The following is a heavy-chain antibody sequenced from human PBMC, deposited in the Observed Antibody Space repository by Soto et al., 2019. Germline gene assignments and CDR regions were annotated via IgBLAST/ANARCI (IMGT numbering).Heavy chain of an antibody. V-gene: IGHV1-69*01. CDR1: GGTFSSYA. J-gene: IGHJ6*02. CDR2: IIPIFGTA. CDR3: ASEYGSGSSYYYYYGMDV. Sequence: QVQLVQSGAEVKKPGSSVKVSCTASGGTFSSYAISWVRQAPGQGLEWMGGIIPIFGTANYAQKFQGRVTITADESTSTAYMELSSLRSEDTAVYYCASEYGSGSSYYYYYGMDVWGQGTTVTVSS. D-gene: IGHD3-10*01.